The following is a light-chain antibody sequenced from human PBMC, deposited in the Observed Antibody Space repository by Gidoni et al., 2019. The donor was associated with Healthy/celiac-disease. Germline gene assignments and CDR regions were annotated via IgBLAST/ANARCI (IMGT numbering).Light chain of an antibody. CDR2: RNN. CDR3: AAWDDSLSGPLYV. V-gene: IGLV1-47*01. Sequence: QSVLTQPPSASGTPGQRVTISCSGSSSNIGSKYVYWYQQLPGTAPKLLIYRNNQRPSGVPDRFSGSKSGTSASLAISGLRSEDEADYYCAAWDDSLSGPLYVFGTGTKVTVL. CDR1: SSNIGSKY. J-gene: IGLJ1*01.